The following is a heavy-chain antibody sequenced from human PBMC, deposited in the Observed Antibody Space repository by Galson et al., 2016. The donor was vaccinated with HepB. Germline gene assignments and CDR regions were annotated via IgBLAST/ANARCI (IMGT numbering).Heavy chain of an antibody. CDR2: MSSGSSSI. V-gene: IGHV3-48*02. CDR1: GFTFSTYS. Sequence: SLRLSCAASGFTFSTYSMNWVRQAPGKGLEWVSYMSSGSSSIYYADSVKGRFTISRDNAKNSLYLQLTSLRDEDTAVYYCARDGYSGSLYLGSAFDIWGQGTVVTVSS. D-gene: IGHD6-13*01. J-gene: IGHJ3*02. CDR3: ARDGYSGSLYLGSAFDI.